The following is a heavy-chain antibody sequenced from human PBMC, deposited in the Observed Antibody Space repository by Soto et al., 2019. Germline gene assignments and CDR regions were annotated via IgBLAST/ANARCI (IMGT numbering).Heavy chain of an antibody. CDR2: ISERGDTT. CDR1: GFSISTNA. J-gene: IGHJ4*02. CDR3: AKDKPGTTSFDY. Sequence: QTGGSLRLSCAASGFSISTNAMYWVRQAPGKGLEWVSGISERGDTTHYADSVKGRFTISRDTSKNTLYLQLNTLRADDTAVYYCAKDKPGTTSFDYWGQGILVPVSS. D-gene: IGHD1-1*01. V-gene: IGHV3-23*01.